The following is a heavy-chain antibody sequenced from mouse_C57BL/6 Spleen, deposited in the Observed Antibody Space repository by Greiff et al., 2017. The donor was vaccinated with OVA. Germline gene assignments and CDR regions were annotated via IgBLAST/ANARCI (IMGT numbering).Heavy chain of an antibody. CDR1: GFTFSDYY. CDR2: ISNGGGST. J-gene: IGHJ3*01. V-gene: IGHV5-12*01. CDR3: ASHYAGFAY. Sequence: EVMLVESGGGLVQPGGSLKLSCAASGFTFSDYYMYWVRQTPEKRLEWVAYISNGGGSTYYPDTVKGRFTISRDNAKNTLYLQMSRLKSEDTAMYYCASHYAGFAYWGQGTLVTVSA. D-gene: IGHD2-12*01.